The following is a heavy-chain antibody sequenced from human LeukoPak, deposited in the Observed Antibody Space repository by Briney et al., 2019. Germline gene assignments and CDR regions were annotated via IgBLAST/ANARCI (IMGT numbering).Heavy chain of an antibody. Sequence: PGGSLRLSCAASGFTVSSNYMSWVRQAPGKGLEWVSVIYSGGSTYYADSVKGRFTISRHNSKNTLYLQMNSLRAEDTAVYYCARGDYGSGSYDPPDHYYYYGMDVWGQGTTVTVSS. CDR2: IYSGGST. J-gene: IGHJ6*02. CDR3: ARGDYGSGSYDPPDHYYYYGMDV. CDR1: GFTVSSNY. D-gene: IGHD3-10*01. V-gene: IGHV3-53*04.